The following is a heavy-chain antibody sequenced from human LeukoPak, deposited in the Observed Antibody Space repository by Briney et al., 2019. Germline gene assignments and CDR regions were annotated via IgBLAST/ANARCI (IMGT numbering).Heavy chain of an antibody. CDR3: ARRTLLWFGESIDI. Sequence: ASVKVSCKASGYTFTRYYMHWVRQAPGQGLEWMGWINTNTGNPTYAQGFTGRFVFSLDTSVSTAYLQISSLKAEDTAVYYCARRTLLWFGESIDIWGQGTMVTVSS. CDR1: GYTFTRYY. V-gene: IGHV7-4-1*02. J-gene: IGHJ3*02. CDR2: INTNTGNP. D-gene: IGHD3-10*01.